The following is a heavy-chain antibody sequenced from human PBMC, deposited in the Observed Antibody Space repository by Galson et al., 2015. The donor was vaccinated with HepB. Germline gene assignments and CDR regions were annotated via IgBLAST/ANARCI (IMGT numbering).Heavy chain of an antibody. Sequence: SLRLSCAASGFTFSSYDMHWVRQATGKGLEWVSAIGTAGDTYYPGSVKGRFTISRENAKNSLYLQMNSLRAGDTAVYYCARAKAAGRYYYYYGMDVWGQGTTVTVSS. V-gene: IGHV3-13*01. J-gene: IGHJ6*02. CDR1: GFTFSSYD. CDR2: IGTAGDT. D-gene: IGHD6-25*01. CDR3: ARAKAAGRYYYYYGMDV.